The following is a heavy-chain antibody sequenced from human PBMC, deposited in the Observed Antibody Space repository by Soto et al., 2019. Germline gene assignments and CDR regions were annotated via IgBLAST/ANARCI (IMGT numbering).Heavy chain of an antibody. V-gene: IGHV1-69*04. CDR2: IIPILGIA. J-gene: IGHJ3*02. CDR1: GGTFSSYT. D-gene: IGHD6-6*01. Sequence: SVKVSCKASGGTFSSYTISWVRQAPGQGLEWMGRIIPILGIANYAQKFQGRVTITADKSTSTAYMELSSLRSEDTAVYYCARDTAARPTNDAFDIWGQGTMVTVSS. CDR3: ARDTAARPTNDAFDI.